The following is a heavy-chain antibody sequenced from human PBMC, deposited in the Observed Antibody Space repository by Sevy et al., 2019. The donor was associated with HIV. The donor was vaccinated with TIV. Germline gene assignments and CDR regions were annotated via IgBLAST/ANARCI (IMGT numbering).Heavy chain of an antibody. CDR1: GFTFSSYA. V-gene: IGHV3-23*01. J-gene: IGHJ4*02. D-gene: IGHD4-17*01. Sequence: GGSLRLSCAASGFTFSSYAMSWVRQAPGKGLEWVSAISGSGGSTYYADSVEGRFTISRDSFKKTLYLQMNSLRAEDTAVYYCAKGDNHYAIDYWGQGTLVTVSS. CDR2: ISGSGGST. CDR3: AKGDNHYAIDY.